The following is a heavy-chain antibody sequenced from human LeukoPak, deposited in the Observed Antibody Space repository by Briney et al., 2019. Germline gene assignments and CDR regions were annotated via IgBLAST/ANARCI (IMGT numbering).Heavy chain of an antibody. V-gene: IGHV3-7*01. CDR1: GFTFSSYW. CDR2: IKQEGSEK. Sequence: GSLRLSCAASGFTFSSYWMSWVRQAPGKGLEWVANIKQEGSEKYYLDSVKGRFTISRDNAKNSLYLQMNSLRAEDTAVYYCARTRSSGGLYYFDYWGQGTLVTVSS. J-gene: IGHJ4*02. CDR3: ARTRSSGGLYYFDY. D-gene: IGHD6-6*01.